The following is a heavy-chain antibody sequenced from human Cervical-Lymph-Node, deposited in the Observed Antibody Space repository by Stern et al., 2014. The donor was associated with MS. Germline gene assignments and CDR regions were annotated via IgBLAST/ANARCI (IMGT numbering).Heavy chain of an antibody. J-gene: IGHJ4*02. V-gene: IGHV4-59*01. D-gene: IGHD6-13*01. CDR3: ARSGISWLEVDY. CDR1: GGSISSYY. Sequence: VQLEESGPGLVRPSETLSLTCTVSGGSISSYYWSWIRQPPGTGLEWIGDMYYSGSGTTTYNPSLKSRVTISVDTSKNQFSLKMSSVTAADTAVYFCARSGISWLEVDYWGQGTLVTVSS. CDR2: MYYSGSGTT.